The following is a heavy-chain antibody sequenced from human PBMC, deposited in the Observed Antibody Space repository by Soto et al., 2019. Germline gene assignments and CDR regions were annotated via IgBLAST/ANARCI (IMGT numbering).Heavy chain of an antibody. D-gene: IGHD6-25*01. Sequence: EVQLVESGGDLVQPGGSLRLSCAASGFTFSTYWMHWVRQAPGKELVWVSRINSDGGTTTYADSVKGRFTVSRDNAQHTLYLRVNSLRAEDTAVYYCARGHGGASLYYYYFMDGWGKGATVTVSS. CDR2: INSDGGTT. V-gene: IGHV3-74*01. CDR3: ARGHGGASLYYYYFMDG. J-gene: IGHJ6*03. CDR1: GFTFSTYW.